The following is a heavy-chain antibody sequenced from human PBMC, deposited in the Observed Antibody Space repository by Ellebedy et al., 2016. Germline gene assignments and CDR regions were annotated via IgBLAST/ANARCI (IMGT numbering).Heavy chain of an antibody. D-gene: IGHD6-13*01. J-gene: IGHJ4*02. CDR2: ISSSSSTI. Sequence: GGSLRLXXAASGFTFSSYSMNWVRQAPGKGLEWVSYISSSSSTIYYADSVKGRFTISRDNAKNSLYLQMNSLRAGDTAVYYCARAGQRLIAGYDYWGQGTLVTVSS. V-gene: IGHV3-48*04. CDR3: ARAGQRLIAGYDY. CDR1: GFTFSSYS.